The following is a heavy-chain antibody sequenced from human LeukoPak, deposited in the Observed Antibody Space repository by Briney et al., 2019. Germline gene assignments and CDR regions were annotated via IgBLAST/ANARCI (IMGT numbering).Heavy chain of an antibody. J-gene: IGHJ4*02. CDR3: ARGASGWYFVDYFDY. V-gene: IGHV1-2*02. CDR2: INPNSGGT. CDR1: GYTYTGYY. D-gene: IGHD6-19*01. Sequence: ASVKVSCKASGYTYTGYYMHWLRQAPGQGLEWMGWINPNSGGTNYAQKFQGRVTMTRDTSISTAYMELSRLRSDDTAVYYCARGASGWYFVDYFDYWGQGTLVTVSS.